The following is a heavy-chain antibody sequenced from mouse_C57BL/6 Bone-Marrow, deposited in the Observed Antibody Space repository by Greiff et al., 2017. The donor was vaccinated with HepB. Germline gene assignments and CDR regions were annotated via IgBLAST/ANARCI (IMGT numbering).Heavy chain of an antibody. V-gene: IGHV5-9-1*02. CDR3: TRDRPLRRWDYAMDY. J-gene: IGHJ4*01. CDR2: ISSGGDYI. D-gene: IGHD2-12*01. Sequence: EVKLEESGEGLVKPGGSLKLSCAASGFTFSSYAMSWVRQTPEKRLEWVAYISSGGDYIYYADTVKGRFTISRDNARNTLYLQMSSLKSEDTAMYYCTRDRPLRRWDYAMDYWGQGTSVTVSS. CDR1: GFTFSSYA.